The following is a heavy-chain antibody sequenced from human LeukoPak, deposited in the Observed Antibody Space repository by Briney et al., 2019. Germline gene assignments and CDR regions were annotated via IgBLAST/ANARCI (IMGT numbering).Heavy chain of an antibody. V-gene: IGHV1-46*01. CDR2: IIPSGGST. CDR3: ARALSGGFNY. Sequence: ASVKISFKATGYTLTNYYIHWVRPPPGQGLEWMGIIIPSGGSTTYAQKFQGRVTMTRDTSTNTVYMELSSLRFEDTAVYYCARALSGGFNYWGQGTLVTVSS. D-gene: IGHD2-15*01. J-gene: IGHJ4*02. CDR1: GYTLTNYY.